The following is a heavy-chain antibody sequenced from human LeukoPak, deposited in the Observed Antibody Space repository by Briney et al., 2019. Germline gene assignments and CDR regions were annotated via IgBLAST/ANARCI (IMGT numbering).Heavy chain of an antibody. V-gene: IGHV3-23*01. Sequence: GGSLRLSCAASGFTFSSYAMSWVRQAPGEGLEWVAAISGSGGRTYYADSVKGRFTISRDNSKNTLYLQMNSLRAGDTAVYYCARVRRYCTSTGCSSEYDYWGQGTLVTVSS. J-gene: IGHJ4*02. CDR3: ARVRRYCTSTGCSSEYDY. D-gene: IGHD2-15*01. CDR1: GFTFSSYA. CDR2: ISGSGGRT.